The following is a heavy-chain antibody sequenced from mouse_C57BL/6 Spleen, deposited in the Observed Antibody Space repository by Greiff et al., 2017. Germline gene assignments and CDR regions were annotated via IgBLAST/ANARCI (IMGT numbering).Heavy chain of an antibody. V-gene: IGHV7-3*01. CDR3: ASLYSRAWFAY. J-gene: IGHJ3*01. CDR2: IRNKANGYTT. Sequence: EVHLVESGGGLVQPGGSLSLSCAASGFTFTDYYMSWVRQPPGKALEWLGFIRNKANGYTTEYSASVKGRFTISRDNSQSILYRQMNALRAEDSATYDCASLYSRAWFAYWGQGTLVTVSA. CDR1: GFTFTDYY. D-gene: IGHD2-12*01.